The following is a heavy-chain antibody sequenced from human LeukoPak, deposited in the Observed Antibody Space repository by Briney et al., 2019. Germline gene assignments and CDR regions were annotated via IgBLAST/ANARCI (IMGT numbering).Heavy chain of an antibody. Sequence: GGSLRLSCAASGFTFSSYAMSWVRQAPGKGLEWVSAISGSGGSTYYADSVKGRFTISRDNSKNTLYLQMNSLRAEDTAVYYCAKAPQTSSWYPEYFQHWGQGTLVTVSS. CDR1: GFTFSSYA. V-gene: IGHV3-23*01. CDR2: ISGSGGST. J-gene: IGHJ1*01. D-gene: IGHD6-13*01. CDR3: AKAPQTSSWYPEYFQH.